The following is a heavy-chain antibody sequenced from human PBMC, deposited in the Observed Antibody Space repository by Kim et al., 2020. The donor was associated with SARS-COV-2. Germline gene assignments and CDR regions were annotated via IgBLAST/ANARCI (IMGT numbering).Heavy chain of an antibody. CDR1: GFTFSSYG. CDR3: AKAIESGYSYGYDLYYYG. Sequence: GGSLRLSCAASGFTFSSYGMHWVRQAPGKGLEWVAVISYDGSNKYYADSVKGRFTISRDNSKNTLYLQMNSLRAEDTAVYYCAKAIESGYSYGYDLYYYG. D-gene: IGHD5-18*01. J-gene: IGHJ6*01. V-gene: IGHV3-30*18. CDR2: ISYDGSNK.